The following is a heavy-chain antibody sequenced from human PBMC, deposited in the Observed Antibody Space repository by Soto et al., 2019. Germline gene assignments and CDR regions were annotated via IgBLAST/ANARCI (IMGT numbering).Heavy chain of an antibody. J-gene: IGHJ4*02. V-gene: IGHV4-34*01. CDR2: INHSGST. CDR1: GGSFSGYY. CDR3: ARGPKFYGSGSYLDY. D-gene: IGHD3-10*01. Sequence: SETLSLTCAVYGGSFSGYYWSWIRQPQGKGLEWIGEINHSGSTNYNPSLKSRVTISVDTSKNQFSLKLSSVTAADTAVYYCARGPKFYGSGSYLDYWGQGTLVTVSS.